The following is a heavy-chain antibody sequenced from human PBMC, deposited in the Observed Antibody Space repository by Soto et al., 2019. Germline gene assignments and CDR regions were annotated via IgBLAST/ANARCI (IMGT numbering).Heavy chain of an antibody. CDR2: ISAYNGNT. J-gene: IGHJ6*02. CDR1: GYTFTSYG. D-gene: IGHD5-12*01. Sequence: QVQLVQSGAEVKKPGASVKVSCKASGYTFTSYGISWVRQAPGQGLEWMGWISAYNGNTNYAQKLQGRVTMTTDTXXSXDCXELRSLRSDDTAVYYCASSGYSGYDYISYYYGMDVWGQGTTVTVSS. V-gene: IGHV1-18*01. CDR3: ASSGYSGYDYISYYYGMDV.